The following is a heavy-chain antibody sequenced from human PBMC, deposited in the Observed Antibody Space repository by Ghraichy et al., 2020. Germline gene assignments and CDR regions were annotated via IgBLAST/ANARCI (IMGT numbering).Heavy chain of an antibody. Sequence: SVKVSCKASGGTFSSYAISWVRQAPGQGLEWMGRIIPILGIANYAQKFQGRVTITADKSTSTAYMELSSLRSEDTAVYYCARDQPYSSSSYYYYGMDVWGQGTTVTVSS. V-gene: IGHV1-69*04. CDR2: IIPILGIA. CDR1: GGTFSSYA. D-gene: IGHD6-6*01. CDR3: ARDQPYSSSSYYYYGMDV. J-gene: IGHJ6*02.